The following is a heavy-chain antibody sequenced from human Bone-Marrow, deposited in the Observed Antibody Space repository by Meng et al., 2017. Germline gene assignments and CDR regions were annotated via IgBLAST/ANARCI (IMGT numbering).Heavy chain of an antibody. CDR3: ARSTYDSSGFYPYYYFYYGLDV. V-gene: IGHV1-8*03. CDR2: MNPNSGNT. D-gene: IGHD3-22*01. Sequence: ASVKVSCKASGYTFTSYDINWVRQATGQGLEWMGWMNPNSGNTGYAQKFQGRVTITRNTSISTAYMELSSLRSDDTAAYYCARSTYDSSGFYPYYYFYYGLDVWGQGTTVTVSS. CDR1: GYTFTSYD. J-gene: IGHJ6*02.